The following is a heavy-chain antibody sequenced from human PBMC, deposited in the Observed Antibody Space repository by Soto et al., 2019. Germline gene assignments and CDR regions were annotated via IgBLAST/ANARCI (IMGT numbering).Heavy chain of an antibody. Sequence: PGGSLRLSCAASGFTFSSYAMHWVRQAPGKGLEWVAVISYDGSNKYYADSVKGRFTISRDNSKNTLYLQMNSLRAEDTAVYYCARERGRYSYGYAPYYYYYGMDVWGQGTTVTVSS. CDR1: GFTFSSYA. CDR3: ARERGRYSYGYAPYYYYYGMDV. CDR2: ISYDGSNK. J-gene: IGHJ6*02. V-gene: IGHV3-30-3*01. D-gene: IGHD5-18*01.